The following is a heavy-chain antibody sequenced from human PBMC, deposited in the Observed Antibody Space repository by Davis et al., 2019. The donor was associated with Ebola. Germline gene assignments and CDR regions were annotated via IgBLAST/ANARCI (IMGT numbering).Heavy chain of an antibody. Sequence: SETLSLTCAVYGGSFSGYYWSWIRQPPGKGLEWIGYIYYSGSTNYNPSLKSRVTISVDTSKNQFSLKLSSVTAADTAVYYCARAIQARYYDFWSGPDAFDIWGQGTMVTISS. CDR3: ARAIQARYYDFWSGPDAFDI. CDR1: GGSFSGYY. J-gene: IGHJ3*02. D-gene: IGHD3-3*01. V-gene: IGHV4-59*01. CDR2: IYYSGST.